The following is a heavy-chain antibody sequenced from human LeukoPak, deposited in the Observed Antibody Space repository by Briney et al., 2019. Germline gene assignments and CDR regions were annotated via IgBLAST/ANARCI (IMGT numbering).Heavy chain of an antibody. CDR2: IHSGGNT. V-gene: IGHV3-53*01. Sequence: GGSLRLSCAASGFIVSSSYMSWVRQAPGKGLEWVSIIHSGGNTYYADSVKGRFTISRGNSKNTMSLQMSSLRAEDAAVYYCVSHSDTLTSYSFDYWGQGTLVTVSS. CDR1: GFIVSSSY. D-gene: IGHD3-9*01. CDR3: VSHSDTLTSYSFDY. J-gene: IGHJ4*02.